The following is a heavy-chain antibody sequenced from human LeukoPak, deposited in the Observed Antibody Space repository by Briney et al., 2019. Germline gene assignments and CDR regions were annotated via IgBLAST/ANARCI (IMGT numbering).Heavy chain of an antibody. D-gene: IGHD3-3*01. V-gene: IGHV4-34*01. CDR2: INHSGST. CDR3: ARATHYDFWNGYYPFDY. CDR1: GGSFSGYY. Sequence: SETLSLTCAVYGGSFSGYYWSWIRQPPGKGLEWIGEINHSGSTNYNPSLKSRVTISVDTSKNQFSLKLSSVTAADTAVYYCARATHYDFWNGYYPFDYWGQGTLVTVSS. J-gene: IGHJ4*02.